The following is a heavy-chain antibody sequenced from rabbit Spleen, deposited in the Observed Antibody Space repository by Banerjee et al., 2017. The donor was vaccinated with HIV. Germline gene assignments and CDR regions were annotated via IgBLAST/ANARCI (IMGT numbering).Heavy chain of an antibody. V-gene: IGHV1S40*01. D-gene: IGHD5-1*01. Sequence: VESRGGLVQPGASLTLTCTASGFDFSSGDDMCWVRQAPGKGLEWIACIDTASVRTFYASWAKGRFTISKTSSTTVTLQMTSLTAADTATYFCARDRHGSDSRAYFNLWGPGTLVTVS. CDR3: ARDRHGSDSRAYFNL. CDR1: GFDFSSGDD. CDR2: IDTASVRT. J-gene: IGHJ4*01.